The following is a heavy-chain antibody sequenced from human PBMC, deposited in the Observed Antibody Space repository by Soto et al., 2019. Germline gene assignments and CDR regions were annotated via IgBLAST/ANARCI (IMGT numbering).Heavy chain of an antibody. CDR2: ISGGGDTT. CDR3: AKLRDFVVLPAGILDY. Sequence: PGGSLRLSCAASGFTFGSYGISWIRLSPGKGLEWVSVISGGGDTTYYTPSVKGRFTISRDDFRNTLYLQMNSLRTEDTAIYYCAKLRDFVVLPAGILDYWGPGTLVTVSS. J-gene: IGHJ4*02. CDR1: GFTFGSYG. D-gene: IGHD2-8*01. V-gene: IGHV3-23*01.